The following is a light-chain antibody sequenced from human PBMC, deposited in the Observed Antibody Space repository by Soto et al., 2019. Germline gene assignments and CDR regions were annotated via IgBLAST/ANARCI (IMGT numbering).Light chain of an antibody. J-gene: IGKJ1*01. CDR2: GAS. CDR3: QQYNNWPPWT. V-gene: IGKV3-15*01. CDR1: QSVFSN. Sequence: EIVMTQSPATLSVSPGERATLSCRASQSVFSNLAWYQQKPGQAPRLLIYGASTRATGIPARFSGSGSGTEFTLTINSLQSEDFAVYYCQQYNNWPPWTFGQGTKVEIK.